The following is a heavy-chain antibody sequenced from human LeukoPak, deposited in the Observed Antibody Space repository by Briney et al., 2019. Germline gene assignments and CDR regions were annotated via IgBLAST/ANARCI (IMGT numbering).Heavy chain of an antibody. V-gene: IGHV1-8*03. Sequence: ASVKVSCKASGYTFTSYGISWVRQAPGQGLEWMGWMNLNSGNTGYAQKLQGRVTITRNTSIRTAYMELSSLRSEDTAVYYCARTLRPYWYSGSHDAFDIWGRGTMVTVSS. CDR2: MNLNSGNT. CDR1: GYTFTSYG. D-gene: IGHD1-26*01. J-gene: IGHJ3*02. CDR3: ARTLRPYWYSGSHDAFDI.